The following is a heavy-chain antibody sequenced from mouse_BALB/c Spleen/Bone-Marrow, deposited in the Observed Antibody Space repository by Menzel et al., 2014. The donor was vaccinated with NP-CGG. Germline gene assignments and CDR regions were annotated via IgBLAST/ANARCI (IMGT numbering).Heavy chain of an antibody. CDR2: IWAGGST. J-gene: IGHJ2*01. D-gene: IGHD2-14*01. CDR3: ARVIRYESYFDY. CDR1: GFSLTSYG. V-gene: IGHV2-9*02. Sequence: VKLMELGPGLVAPSQSLSITCTVSGFSLTSYGVHWVRQPPGKGLEWLGVIWAGGSTNYNSALMSRLSISKDNSKSQVFLKMNSLQTDDTAKYYCARVIRYESYFDYWGHGTTLTVSS.